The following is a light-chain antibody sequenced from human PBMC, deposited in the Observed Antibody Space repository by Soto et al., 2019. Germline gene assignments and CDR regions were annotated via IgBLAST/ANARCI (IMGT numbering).Light chain of an antibody. J-gene: IGKJ1*01. Sequence: DIVMTQSPLSLPVTPGEPASISCRSSQSLLHPNGGTYLEWYLQKPGQSPQLLIYLTSSRASGVPDRVTGSGWGTDFTLKIRRVEAGDVGVYYCMQALQTPRTFGRGTKVEIK. CDR1: QSLLHPNGGTY. V-gene: IGKV2-28*01. CDR3: MQALQTPRT. CDR2: LTS.